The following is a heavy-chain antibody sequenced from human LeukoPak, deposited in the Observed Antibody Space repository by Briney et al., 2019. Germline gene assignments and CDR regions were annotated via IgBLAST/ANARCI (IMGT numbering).Heavy chain of an antibody. D-gene: IGHD6-13*01. V-gene: IGHV1-18*01. CDR2: ISAYNGKT. Sequence: ASVNVSCKASGYTFSTYGISWVRQAPGQGREWIAWISAYNGKTNYLQELQDRITLTRDKSTTTVYMELTGLRSDDTPVYYCARDGMEDVRHSSNWLVRYNYYGMDVWGQGTTVTVSS. CDR1: GYTFSTYG. CDR3: ARDGMEDVRHSSNWLVRYNYYGMDV. J-gene: IGHJ6*02.